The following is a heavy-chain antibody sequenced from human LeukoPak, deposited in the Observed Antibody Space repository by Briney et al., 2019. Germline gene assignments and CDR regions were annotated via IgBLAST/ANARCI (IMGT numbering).Heavy chain of an antibody. CDR2: IYTSGST. CDR1: GGSISSYD. D-gene: IGHD1-7*01. J-gene: IGHJ4*02. V-gene: IGHV4-4*07. CDR3: ARVRVGSNWNYGSFDY. Sequence: SETLSLTCTVSGGSISSYDWSWIRQPAGKGLEWIGRIYTSGSTNYNPSLKSRVTMSVDTSKNQFSLKLSSVTAADTAVYYCARVRVGSNWNYGSFDYWGQGTLVTVSS.